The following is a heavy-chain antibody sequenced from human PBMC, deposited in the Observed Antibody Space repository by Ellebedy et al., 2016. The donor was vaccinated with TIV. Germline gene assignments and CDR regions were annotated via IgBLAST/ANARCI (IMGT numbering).Heavy chain of an antibody. D-gene: IGHD3-3*02. J-gene: IGHJ4*02. CDR3: ARKGGQAGIFGEDIISSIECDY. Sequence: MPSETLSLTCAVYGGSFSGYYWSWIRQPPGKGLEWIGEINHSGSTNYNPSLKSRVTISVDTSKNQFSLKLSSVTAADTAVYYCARKGGQAGIFGEDIISSIECDYWGQGTLVTVSS. V-gene: IGHV4-34*01. CDR2: INHSGST. CDR1: GGSFSGYY.